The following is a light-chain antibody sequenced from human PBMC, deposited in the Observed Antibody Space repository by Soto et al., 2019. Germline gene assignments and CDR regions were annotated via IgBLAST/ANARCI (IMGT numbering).Light chain of an antibody. V-gene: IGKV3-20*01. CDR1: QSVNSNF. J-gene: IGKJ4*01. Sequence: EIVLTQSPGTLSLSPGERATLSCRATQSVNSNFLAWYQQKPGQAPSLLIYGTSSRATGIPDRFSGSGSGTDFTLTITRLEPEDFAVYYCHHYGSSPLTFGGGTKVEIK. CDR3: HHYGSSPLT. CDR2: GTS.